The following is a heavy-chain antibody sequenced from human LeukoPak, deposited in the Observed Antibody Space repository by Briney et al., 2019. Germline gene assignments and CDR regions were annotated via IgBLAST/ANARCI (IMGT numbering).Heavy chain of an antibody. Sequence: SETLSLTCAVYGGSFSGYYWSWIRQPPGKGLEWIGEINHSGSTNYNPSLKSRVTISVDTSKNQFSLKLSSVTAADTAVYYCARGNTYYDILTGYYPFDYWGQGTLVTVSS. CDR2: INHSGST. CDR1: GGSFSGYY. J-gene: IGHJ4*02. D-gene: IGHD3-9*01. CDR3: ARGNTYYDILTGYYPFDY. V-gene: IGHV4-34*01.